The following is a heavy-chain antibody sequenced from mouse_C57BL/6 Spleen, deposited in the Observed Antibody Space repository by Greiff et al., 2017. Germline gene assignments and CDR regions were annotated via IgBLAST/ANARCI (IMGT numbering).Heavy chain of an antibody. CDR3: AREDDYLFAY. CDR1: GFTFSSYA. V-gene: IGHV5-4*01. CDR2: ISDGGSYT. J-gene: IGHJ3*01. D-gene: IGHD2-4*01. Sequence: EVKLMESGGGLVKPGGSLKLSCAASGFTFSSYAMSWVRQTPEKRLEWVATISDGGSYTYYPDNVKGRFTISRDNAKNNLYLQMSHLKSEDTAMYYCAREDDYLFAYWGQGTLVTVSA.